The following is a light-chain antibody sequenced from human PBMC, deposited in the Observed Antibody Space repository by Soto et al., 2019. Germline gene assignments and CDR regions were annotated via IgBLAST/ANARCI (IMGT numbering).Light chain of an antibody. CDR2: AAS. CDR1: QGIRNE. Sequence: AIQMTQSPSSLSASIGDRVTITCRASQGIRNELGWYQQKPGKAPILLIYAASSLQSGVPSRFSGSGSGTYFPLTISSLQPEDFATYYCLQDYSYPRTFGQGTKVEVK. V-gene: IGKV1-6*01. J-gene: IGKJ1*01. CDR3: LQDYSYPRT.